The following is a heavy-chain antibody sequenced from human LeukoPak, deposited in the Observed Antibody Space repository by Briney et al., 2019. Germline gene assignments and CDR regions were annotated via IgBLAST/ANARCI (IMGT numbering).Heavy chain of an antibody. V-gene: IGHV3-30-3*01. CDR3: ARGPDIVVVVAAYYFDY. CDR1: GFTFSSYA. J-gene: IGHJ4*02. CDR2: ISYDGSNK. D-gene: IGHD2-15*01. Sequence: GGSLRLSCAASGFTFSSYAMHWVRQAPGKGLEWVAVISYDGSNKNYADSVKGRFTISRDNSKNTLYLQMNSLRAGDTAVYYCARGPDIVVVVAAYYFDYWGQGTLVTVSS.